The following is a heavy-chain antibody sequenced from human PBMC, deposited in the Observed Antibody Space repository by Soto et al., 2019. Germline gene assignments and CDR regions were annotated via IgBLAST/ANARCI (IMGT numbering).Heavy chain of an antibody. J-gene: IGHJ3*02. V-gene: IGHV1-18*01. CDR1: GYTFTSYA. Sequence: GASVKVSCKASGYTFTSYAMHWVRQAPGQRLEWMGWISAYNGNTNYAQKLQGRVTMPTDTSTSTAYMELRSLRSDDTAVYYCARLSPRHAFDIWGQGTMVTVSS. CDR3: ARLSPRHAFDI. CDR2: ISAYNGNT.